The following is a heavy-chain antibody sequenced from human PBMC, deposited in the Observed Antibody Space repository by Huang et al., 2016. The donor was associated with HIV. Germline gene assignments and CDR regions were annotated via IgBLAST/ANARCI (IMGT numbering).Heavy chain of an antibody. Sequence: QVQLVPSGAEVTKPGASVQVSCKASGNTFSGYGISWVRQAPGQGLEWMGWISDYNGNTNYVENRQGRVTMTTDTSTSTAYMEWRSLRSDDTAVYYCARDRRPYSGSYLGYWGQGTLVTVSS. CDR2: ISDYNGNT. CDR3: ARDRRPYSGSYLGY. J-gene: IGHJ4*02. D-gene: IGHD1-26*01. V-gene: IGHV1-18*04. CDR1: GNTFSGYG.